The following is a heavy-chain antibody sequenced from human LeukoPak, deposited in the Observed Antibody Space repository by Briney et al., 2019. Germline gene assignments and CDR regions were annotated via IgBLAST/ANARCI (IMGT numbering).Heavy chain of an antibody. V-gene: IGHV3-23*01. Sequence: GGSLRLSCAASAFTFSSYAMGWVRQAPGKGLEWVSAISSGGDITYYADSVKGRFTISRDNSKNTLYLQVNSLRAEDTAVYYCAKGGKWDVTPFDYWGQGTLVTVSS. J-gene: IGHJ4*02. D-gene: IGHD1-26*01. CDR1: AFTFSSYA. CDR3: AKGGKWDVTPFDY. CDR2: ISSGGDIT.